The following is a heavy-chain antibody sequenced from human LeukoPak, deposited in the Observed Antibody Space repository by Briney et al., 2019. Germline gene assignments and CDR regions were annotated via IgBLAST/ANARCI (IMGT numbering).Heavy chain of an antibody. CDR3: ARGYYGSGNFID. CDR2: MNPNSGNT. CDR1: GHTFTSYD. D-gene: IGHD3-10*01. J-gene: IGHJ4*02. V-gene: IGHV1-8*01. Sequence: ASVKVSCKASGHTFTSYDINWVRQATGQGLEWTGWMNPNSGNTGYAQKFQGRVTMTRNTSISTAYMELSSLRSEDTAVYYCARGYYGSGNFIDWGQGTLVTVSS.